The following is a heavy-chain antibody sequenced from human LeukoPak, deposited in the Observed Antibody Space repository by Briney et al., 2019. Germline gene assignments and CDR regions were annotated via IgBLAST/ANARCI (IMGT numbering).Heavy chain of an antibody. V-gene: IGHV4-4*07. CDR1: GGSISGYF. CDR3: AREPTSGREPTSGRPLDY. Sequence: SETLSLTCTVSGGSISGYFWSWIRQPAGKGLEWIGRIYSSGSNNYNTSLKSRVTMSLDTSKNHLSLNLSSVTAADTAVYYCAREPTSGREPTSGRPLDYWGQGTLVTVSS. J-gene: IGHJ4*02. CDR2: IYSSGSN. D-gene: IGHD5-12*01.